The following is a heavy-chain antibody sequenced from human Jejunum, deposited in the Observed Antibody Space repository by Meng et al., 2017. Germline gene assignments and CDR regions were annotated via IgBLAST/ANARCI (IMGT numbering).Heavy chain of an antibody. J-gene: IGHJ5*02. CDR2: ISSTSTYI. Sequence: EVQLVESGGGLVKAGGSLRRSCAASGFTFSSYSMHWVRQAPGKGLEWVSSISSTSTYIYYADSMKGRFTVSRDNAKNSLQLQMDSLRAEDTAVYYCARDGHGQAPGFDPWGQGTLVTVSS. D-gene: IGHD3/OR15-3a*01. CDR1: GFTFSSYS. CDR3: ARDGHGQAPGFDP. V-gene: IGHV3-21*01.